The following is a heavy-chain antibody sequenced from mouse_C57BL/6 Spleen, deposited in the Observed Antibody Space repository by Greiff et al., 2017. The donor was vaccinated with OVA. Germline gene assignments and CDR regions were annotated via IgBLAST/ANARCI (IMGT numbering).Heavy chain of an antibody. Sequence: VKLMESGAELARPGASVKMSCKASGYTFTSYTMHWVKQRPGHGLEWIGYINPSSGYTKYNQKFKDKATLTADKSSSTAYMQLSSLTSEDSAVYYCARGNGSSRPWFAYWGQGTLVTVSA. CDR3: ARGNGSSRPWFAY. V-gene: IGHV1-4*01. D-gene: IGHD1-1*01. CDR2: INPSSGYT. J-gene: IGHJ3*01. CDR1: GYTFTSYT.